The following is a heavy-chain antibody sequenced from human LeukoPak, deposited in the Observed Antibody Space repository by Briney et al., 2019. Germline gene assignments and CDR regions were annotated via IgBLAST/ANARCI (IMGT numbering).Heavy chain of an antibody. D-gene: IGHD6-19*01. CDR1: GGSISSYY. CDR2: IYTSGST. Sequence: SETLSLTCTVSGGSISSYYWSWIRQPAGKGLEWIGRIYTSGSTNYNPSLKSRVTMTVDTSKNQFSLKLSSVTAADTAVYYCARSSGWPPAHWFDPWGQGTLVTVSS. CDR3: ARSSGWPPAHWFDP. V-gene: IGHV4-4*07. J-gene: IGHJ5*02.